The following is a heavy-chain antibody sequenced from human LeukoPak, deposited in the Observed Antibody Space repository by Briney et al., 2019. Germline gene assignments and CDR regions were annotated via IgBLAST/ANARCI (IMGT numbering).Heavy chain of an antibody. Sequence: PGRSLRLSCAASGFTFTTYNLHWVRQAPGKGLEWVAFTRSDGSEKFYADSVKGRFIISRDNSKNTLYLQMNSLRVEDTGLYYCARAQSATLSYYFDSWGRGTLVTVSS. J-gene: IGHJ4*02. CDR3: ARAQSATLSYYFDS. V-gene: IGHV3-33*01. D-gene: IGHD2-15*01. CDR2: TRSDGSEK. CDR1: GFTFTTYN.